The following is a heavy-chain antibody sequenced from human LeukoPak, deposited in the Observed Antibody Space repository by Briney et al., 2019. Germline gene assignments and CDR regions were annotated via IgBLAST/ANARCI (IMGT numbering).Heavy chain of an antibody. Sequence: SETLSLTCFVSGDSINTGGYYWSWIRQHPGKGLEWIGYIYYSGSTNYNPSLKSRVTISVDTSKNQFSLKLSSVTAADTAVYYCARGRRYQLKLYYYYYMDVWGKGTTVTVSS. V-gene: IGHV4-31*03. D-gene: IGHD2-2*01. CDR2: IYYSGST. CDR1: GDSINTGGYY. CDR3: ARGRRYQLKLYYYYYMDV. J-gene: IGHJ6*03.